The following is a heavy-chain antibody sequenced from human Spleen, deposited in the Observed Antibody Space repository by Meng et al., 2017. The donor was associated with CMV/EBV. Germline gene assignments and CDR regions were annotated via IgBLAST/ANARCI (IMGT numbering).Heavy chain of an antibody. Sequence: SLKISCAASGFTFSHYWMTWVRQAPGKGLEWVSGISWNSGSIGYADSVKGRFTISRDNAKNSLYLQMNSLRAEDTALYYCAKDINYYDYYGMDVWGQGTTVTVSS. CDR2: ISWNSGSI. CDR1: GFTFSHYW. J-gene: IGHJ6*02. CDR3: AKDINYYDYYGMDV. V-gene: IGHV3-9*01.